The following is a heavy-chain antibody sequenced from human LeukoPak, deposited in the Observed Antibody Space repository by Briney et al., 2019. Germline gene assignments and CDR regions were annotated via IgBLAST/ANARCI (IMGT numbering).Heavy chain of an antibody. CDR3: AIMHPYYDGSGYWVQ. Sequence: GGSLRLSCAASGFNFNRYAMSWVRQAPGKGLEWVSGISTSGGSTSYADSVKGRFTISRDNPRNTLYMEMNSLRAEDTAVYYCAIMHPYYDGSGYWVQWGQGTLVTVSS. V-gene: IGHV3-23*01. D-gene: IGHD3-22*01. CDR2: ISTSGGST. CDR1: GFNFNRYA. J-gene: IGHJ4*02.